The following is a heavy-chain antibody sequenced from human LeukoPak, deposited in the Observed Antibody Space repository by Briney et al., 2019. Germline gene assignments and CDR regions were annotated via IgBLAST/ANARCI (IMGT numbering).Heavy chain of an antibody. V-gene: IGHV3-21*01. CDR1: GFTFSSYS. Sequence: GGSLRLSCAASGFTFSSYSMNWVRQAPGKGLEWVSSISSSSYIYYADSVKGRFTISRDNAKNSLYLQMNSQRAEDTAVYYCARASAVLMVYATWGQGTLVTVSS. CDR3: ARASAVLMVYAT. D-gene: IGHD2-8*01. CDR2: ISSSSYI. J-gene: IGHJ5*02.